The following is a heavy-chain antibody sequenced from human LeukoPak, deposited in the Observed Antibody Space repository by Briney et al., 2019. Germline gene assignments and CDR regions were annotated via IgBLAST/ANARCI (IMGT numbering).Heavy chain of an antibody. V-gene: IGHV3-66*01. Sequence: PGGSLRLSCAASGFTVSSNYMSWVRQAPGKGLEWASVIYSGGSTYYADSVKGRFTISRDNSKNTLYLQMNSLRAEDTAVYYCARDQEGAFDIWGQGTMVTVSS. CDR1: GFTVSSNY. CDR3: ARDQEGAFDI. CDR2: IYSGGST. J-gene: IGHJ3*02.